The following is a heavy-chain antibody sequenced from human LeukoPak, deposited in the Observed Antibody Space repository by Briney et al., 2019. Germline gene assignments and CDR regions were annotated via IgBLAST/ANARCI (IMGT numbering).Heavy chain of an antibody. V-gene: IGHV3-21*04. CDR2: ISGDSSEI. Sequence: PGGSLRLSCAASKFNFYLYTMNWVRQAPGKGLEWVSSISGDSSEISYADSVRGRFTISRDNSKDTLYLQMNSLRAEDAAVYFCAKAPVTSCRGAYCYPFDSWGQGTLVTVSS. J-gene: IGHJ4*02. CDR3: AKAPVTSCRGAYCYPFDS. CDR1: KFNFYLYT. D-gene: IGHD2-21*01.